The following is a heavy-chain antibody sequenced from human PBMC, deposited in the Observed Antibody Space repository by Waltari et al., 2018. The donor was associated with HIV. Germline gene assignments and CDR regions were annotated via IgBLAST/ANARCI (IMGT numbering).Heavy chain of an antibody. J-gene: IGHJ4*02. CDR3: ARGQDYDCWSGYYYDY. CDR2: INHSGST. D-gene: IGHD3-3*01. Sequence: QVQLQQWGAGLLKPSETLSLTCAVYGGSFSGYYWSWIRQPPGKGQEWIGEINHSGSTNYNPSLTSRVTISVDTSKNQFSLKLSSVTAADTAVYYCARGQDYDCWSGYYYDYWGQGTLVTVSS. CDR1: GGSFSGYY. V-gene: IGHV4-34*01.